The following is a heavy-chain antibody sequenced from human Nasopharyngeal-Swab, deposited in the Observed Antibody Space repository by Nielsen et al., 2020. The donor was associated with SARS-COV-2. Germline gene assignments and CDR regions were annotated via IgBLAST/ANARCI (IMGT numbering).Heavy chain of an antibody. CDR2: INTNTGNP. D-gene: IGHD3-9*01. CDR1: GYTFTSYA. V-gene: IGHV7-4-1*02. J-gene: IGHJ4*02. Sequence: ASVKVSCKASGYTFTSYAMNWVRQAPGQGLEWMGWINTNTGNPTYAQGLTGRFVFSLDTSVSTAYLQISSLKAEDTAVYYCARDRSQYDILTGYPYYFDYWGQGTLVTVSS. CDR3: ARDRSQYDILTGYPYYFDY.